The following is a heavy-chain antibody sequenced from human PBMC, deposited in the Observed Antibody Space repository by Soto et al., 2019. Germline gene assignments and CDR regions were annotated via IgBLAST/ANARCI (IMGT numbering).Heavy chain of an antibody. CDR3: VRVAGSASWYETDS. J-gene: IGHJ4*02. Sequence: PSETLSLTCAVSGYYISSGYYWGWIRQPPGKGLEWLGTTYYGASSYYNPSLRSRITILLDASTNQLSLKLSSLTAADTAVYFCVRVAGSASWYETDSWGQGILVTVS. CDR1: GYYISSGYY. CDR2: TYYGASS. V-gene: IGHV4-38-2*01. D-gene: IGHD6-13*01.